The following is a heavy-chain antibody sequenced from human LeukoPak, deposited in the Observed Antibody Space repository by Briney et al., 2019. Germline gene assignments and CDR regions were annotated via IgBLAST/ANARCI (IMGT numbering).Heavy chain of an antibody. D-gene: IGHD6-13*01. CDR3: AQLITAAGSGN. CDR1: GFIFSSYG. Sequence: GGSLRLSCAASGFIFSSYGMSWVRQAPGKGLEWVSSIGGSGGSTYYAESVKGRFTISRDNSKNTLYLQMNSLRGEDTAVYYCAQLITAAGSGNWGQGTLVTVSS. CDR2: IGGSGGST. J-gene: IGHJ4*02. V-gene: IGHV3-23*01.